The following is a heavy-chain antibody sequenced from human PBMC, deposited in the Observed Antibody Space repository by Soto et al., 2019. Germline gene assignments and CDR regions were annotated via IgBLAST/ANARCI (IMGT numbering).Heavy chain of an antibody. CDR1: GGSFSGYY. J-gene: IGHJ4*02. CDR2: INHSGST. D-gene: IGHD2-8*02. CDR3: ARDKITGLFDY. Sequence: QVQLQQWGAGLLKPSETLSLTCAVYGGSFSGYYWTWIRQPPGTGLEWIGEINHSGSTNYNPSLKSRVTISVDTSKNQFSLKLTSXXXXXXXXXXXARDKITGLFDYWGQGTLVTVSS. V-gene: IGHV4-34*01.